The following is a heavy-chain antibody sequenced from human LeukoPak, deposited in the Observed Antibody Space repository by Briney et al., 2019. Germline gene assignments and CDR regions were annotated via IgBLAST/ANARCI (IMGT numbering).Heavy chain of an antibody. Sequence: PGGSLRLSCAASGFTVSTNYMSWLRQAPGKGLEWVSVIYSGGSTYYADSVKGRFTISRDNSKNTLYLQMNSLRAEDTAVYYCAKAHLLEWLLNYWGQGTLVTVSS. CDR1: GFTVSTNY. CDR3: AKAHLLEWLLNY. CDR2: IYSGGST. D-gene: IGHD3-3*01. J-gene: IGHJ4*02. V-gene: IGHV3-53*01.